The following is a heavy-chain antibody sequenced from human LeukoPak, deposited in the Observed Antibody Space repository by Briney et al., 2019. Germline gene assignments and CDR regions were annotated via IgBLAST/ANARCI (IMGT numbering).Heavy chain of an antibody. D-gene: IGHD3-22*01. J-gene: IGHJ4*02. V-gene: IGHV5-51*01. CDR1: GYSFTNYW. Sequence: GESLKISCKGSGYSFTNYWIGLVRQMPGKGLGWMGIIYPGDSDTRYSPSFQGQVTISADKSISTAYLQWGSLKASDTVMYYCARQRGIVAPDFDYWGQGTLVTVSS. CDR2: IYPGDSDT. CDR3: ARQRGIVAPDFDY.